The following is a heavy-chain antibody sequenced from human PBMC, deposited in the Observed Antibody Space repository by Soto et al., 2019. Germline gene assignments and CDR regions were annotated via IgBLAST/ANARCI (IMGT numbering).Heavy chain of an antibody. CDR1: CGSISRGGYY. V-gene: IGHV4-31*03. CDR2: IYYSGST. J-gene: IGHJ4*02. D-gene: IGHD3-22*01. CDR3: ARLDSSGYYYGYYFDY. Sequence: SDTLSLTCTVSCGSISRGGYYWSWIREHPGKGLEWIGYIYYSGSTYYNPSLKSRVTISVDTSKNQFSLKLSSVTAADTAVYYCARLDSSGYYYGYYFDYWGQGTLVTVSS.